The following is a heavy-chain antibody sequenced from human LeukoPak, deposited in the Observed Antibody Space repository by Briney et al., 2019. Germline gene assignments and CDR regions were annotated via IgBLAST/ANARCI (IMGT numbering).Heavy chain of an antibody. CDR1: GFTVSSNY. J-gene: IGHJ6*03. D-gene: IGHD3-10*01. Sequence: GESLRLSCAASGFTVSSNYMSWVRQAPGKGLERVSVIYSGGSTYYADSVKGRFTISRDNSKNTLYLQMNSLRAEDTAVYYCARGAGSYEYYMDVWGKGTTVTVSS. V-gene: IGHV3-53*01. CDR2: IYSGGST. CDR3: ARGAGSYEYYMDV.